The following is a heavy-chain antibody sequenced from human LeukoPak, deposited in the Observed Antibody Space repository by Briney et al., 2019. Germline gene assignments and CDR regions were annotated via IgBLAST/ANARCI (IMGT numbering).Heavy chain of an antibody. CDR2: ISYDGSNK. CDR1: EFTFSSYG. V-gene: IGHV3-30*03. Sequence: PGGSLRLSCAASEFTFSSYGMHWVRQAPGKGLEWVAVISYDGSNKYYADSVKGRFTISRDNSKNTLYLQMNSLRAEDTAVYYCASHYYDSSGSQPWGQGTLVTVSS. CDR3: ASHYYDSSGSQP. J-gene: IGHJ4*02. D-gene: IGHD3-22*01.